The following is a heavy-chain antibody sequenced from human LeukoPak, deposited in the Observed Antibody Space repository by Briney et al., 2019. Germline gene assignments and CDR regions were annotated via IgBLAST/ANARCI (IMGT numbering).Heavy chain of an antibody. J-gene: IGHJ4*02. CDR1: GDSISSTNW. V-gene: IGHV4-4*02. CDR3: SKKDTPMIYFDS. D-gene: IGHD5-18*01. CDR2: IFHSGST. Sequence: SETLSLTCAVSGDSISSTNWWTCVRQPPGKGLEWIGEIFHSGSTNYNPSLKSRVSISVDKSKNQFSLRLNSVTAADTAMYYCSKKDTPMIYFDSWRQGTLVTVSS.